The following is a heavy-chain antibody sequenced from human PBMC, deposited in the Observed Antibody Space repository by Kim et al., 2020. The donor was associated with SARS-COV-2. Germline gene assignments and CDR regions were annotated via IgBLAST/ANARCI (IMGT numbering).Heavy chain of an antibody. D-gene: IGHD1-26*01. CDR1: GFTFSSYG. CDR3: VKSIVGAPFDP. CDR2: ISYDGSNK. J-gene: IGHJ5*02. Sequence: WGSLRLSCAASGFTFSSYGRHWVRQAPGKGLEWVAVISYDGSNKYYADSVKGRFTISRDNSKNTLDLQMNSLRAEYTAVYYCVKSIVGAPFDPWAQGTPV. V-gene: IGHV3-30*18.